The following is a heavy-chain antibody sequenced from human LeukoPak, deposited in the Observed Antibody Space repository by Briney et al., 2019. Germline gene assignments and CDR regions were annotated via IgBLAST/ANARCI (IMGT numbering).Heavy chain of an antibody. J-gene: IGHJ4*02. CDR2: ISSSSSTV. Sequence: GGSLRLSCAASGFTFSSYSMNWVRQAPGKGLEWVSYISSSSSTVYYADSVKGRFTISRDNAKNSLYLQMNSLRAEDTAVYYCAKDGRSSSVLVYYWGQGTLVTVSS. CDR1: GFTFSSYS. CDR3: AKDGRSSSVLVYY. D-gene: IGHD6-13*01. V-gene: IGHV3-48*01.